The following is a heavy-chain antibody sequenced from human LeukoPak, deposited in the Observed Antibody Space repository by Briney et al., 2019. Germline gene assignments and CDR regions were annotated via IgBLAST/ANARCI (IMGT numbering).Heavy chain of an antibody. CDR1: GYTFTSYG. D-gene: IGHD3-9*01. V-gene: IGHV1-18*01. CDR3: ARGMRYFDWLLPSFDY. CDR2: ISAYNGNT. Sequence: ASVKVSCKASGYTFTSYGISWVRQAPGRGLEWMGWISAYNGNTNYAQKLQGRVTMTTDTSTSTAYMELRSLRSDDTAVHYCARGMRYFDWLLPSFDYWGQGTLVTVSS. J-gene: IGHJ4*02.